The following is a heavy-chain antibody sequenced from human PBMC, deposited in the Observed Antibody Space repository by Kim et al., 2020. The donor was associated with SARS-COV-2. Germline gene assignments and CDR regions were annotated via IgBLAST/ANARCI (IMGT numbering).Heavy chain of an antibody. CDR3: ARHQHDYGDYYYYYGMDV. D-gene: IGHD4-17*01. V-gene: IGHV5-10-1*01. Sequence: GESLKISCKGSGYSFTSYWISWVRQMPGKGLEWMGRIDPSDSYTNYSPSFQGHVTISADKSISTAYLQWSSLKASDTAMYYCARHQHDYGDYYYYYGMDVWGQGTTVTVSS. J-gene: IGHJ6*02. CDR1: GYSFTSYW. CDR2: IDPSDSYT.